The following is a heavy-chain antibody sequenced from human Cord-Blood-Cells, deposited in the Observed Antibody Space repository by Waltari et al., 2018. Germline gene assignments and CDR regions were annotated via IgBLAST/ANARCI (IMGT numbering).Heavy chain of an antibody. V-gene: IGHV3-53*01. CDR3: ARSPKGRGGAAAY. J-gene: IGHJ4*02. CDR1: GFTVSSNY. Sequence: EVQLVESGGGLIQPGGSLRLSCAASGFTVSSNYMSWVRQAPGKGLEWVSVIYSGGSKYYADAVKGRFTISRDNSKNTLYLQMNSLRAEDTAVYYCARSPKGRGGAAAYWGQGTLVTVSS. D-gene: IGHD6-13*01. CDR2: IYSGGSK.